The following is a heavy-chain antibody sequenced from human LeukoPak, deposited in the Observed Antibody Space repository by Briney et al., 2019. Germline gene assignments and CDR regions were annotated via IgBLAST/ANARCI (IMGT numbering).Heavy chain of an antibody. D-gene: IGHD3-3*01. CDR2: INPNSGGT. Sequence: EASVKVSCKASGYTFTGYYMHWVRQAPGQGLEWMGWINPNSGGTNYAQKFQGWVTMTRDTSISTAYTELSRLRSDDTAVYYCAREGGGTHYDFWSGYLDYYGMDVWGQGTTVTVSS. J-gene: IGHJ6*02. V-gene: IGHV1-2*04. CDR3: AREGGGTHYDFWSGYLDYYGMDV. CDR1: GYTFTGYY.